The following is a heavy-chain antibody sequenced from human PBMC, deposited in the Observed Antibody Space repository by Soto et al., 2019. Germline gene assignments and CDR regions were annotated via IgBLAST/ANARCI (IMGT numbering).Heavy chain of an antibody. Sequence: QVQLVQSGAEEKKPGASVQVSCKASGYTFTSYAMHWVRQAPGQRLEWMGWINAGNGNTKYSQKFQGRVTITRDTSAGTAYMDLSSLRSEDTAVYYCARSIVVVTALDYWGQGTLVTVSS. CDR2: INAGNGNT. V-gene: IGHV1-3*05. D-gene: IGHD2-21*02. CDR3: ARSIVVVTALDY. J-gene: IGHJ4*02. CDR1: GYTFTSYA.